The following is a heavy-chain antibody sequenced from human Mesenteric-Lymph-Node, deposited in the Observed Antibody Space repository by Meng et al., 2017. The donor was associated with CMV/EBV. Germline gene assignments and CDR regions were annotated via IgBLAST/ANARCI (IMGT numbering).Heavy chain of an antibody. Sequence: GESLKISCVASGFTFNNHAMSWVRQAPGKGPEWVAAVRGTGGRRHYADSVRGRFTISRDNFKDTLYLEMNSLRPEDTAVYYCAKGSVYGAVPNWLDPWGLGTLVTVSS. CDR2: VRGTGGRR. D-gene: IGHD3-3*01. J-gene: IGHJ5*02. CDR3: AKGSVYGAVPNWLDP. V-gene: IGHV3-23*01. CDR1: GFTFNNHA.